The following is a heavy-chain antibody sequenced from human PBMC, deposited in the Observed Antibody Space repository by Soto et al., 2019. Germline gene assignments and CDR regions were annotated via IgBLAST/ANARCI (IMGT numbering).Heavy chain of an antibody. Sequence: ASVKVSCKASGYTFTSYGISWVRQAPGQGLEWMGWISAYNGNTNYAQKLQGRVTMTTDTSTSTAYMELRSLRSDDTAVYYCASVISVNIVPTEFDFWGQGTLVPVSS. J-gene: IGHJ4*02. CDR3: ASVISVNIVPTEFDF. D-gene: IGHD3-10*01. CDR2: ISAYNGNT. CDR1: GYTFTSYG. V-gene: IGHV1-18*01.